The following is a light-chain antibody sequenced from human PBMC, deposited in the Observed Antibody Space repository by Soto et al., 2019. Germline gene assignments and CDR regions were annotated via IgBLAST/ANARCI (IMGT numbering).Light chain of an antibody. Sequence: EIVLTQSPGTLSLSPGERATLSCRAIQSVSSSYLAWYQQKPGQAPRLLIYGASSRATGIPDRFSGSGSGTDFTLTISRLEPEDFAVYYCQQYGSSPRTFGQGPKVEIK. V-gene: IGKV3-20*01. CDR2: GAS. J-gene: IGKJ1*01. CDR3: QQYGSSPRT. CDR1: QSVSSSY.